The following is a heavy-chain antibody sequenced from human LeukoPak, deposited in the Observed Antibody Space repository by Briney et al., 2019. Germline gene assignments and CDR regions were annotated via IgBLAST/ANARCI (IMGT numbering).Heavy chain of an antibody. Sequence: EASVKVSCKASGGTFSSYAISWGRQAPGQGLEWMGGIIPIFGTANYAQKFQGRVTITTDESTSTAYMELSSLRSEDTAVYYCARVSVNYYYLDVWGKGTTVTVSS. CDR2: IIPIFGTA. J-gene: IGHJ6*03. CDR3: ARVSVNYYYLDV. V-gene: IGHV1-69*05. CDR1: GGTFSSYA.